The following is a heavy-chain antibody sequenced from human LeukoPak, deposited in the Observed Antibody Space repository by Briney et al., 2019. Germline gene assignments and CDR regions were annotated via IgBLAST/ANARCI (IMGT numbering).Heavy chain of an antibody. CDR2: IYYGGST. Sequence: PSETLSLTCIVSGGSISSYYWSWIRQPPGKGLEGIGYIYYGGSTNYNPSLKSRGTISVDTSKNEFSLKLSSVTAADTAVYYCARGSGPDYFDYWGQGTLVTVST. CDR1: GGSISSYY. CDR3: ARGSGPDYFDY. V-gene: IGHV4-59*08. J-gene: IGHJ4*02. D-gene: IGHD1-14*01.